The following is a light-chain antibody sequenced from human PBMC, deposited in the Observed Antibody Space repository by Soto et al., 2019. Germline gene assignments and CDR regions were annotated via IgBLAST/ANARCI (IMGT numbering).Light chain of an antibody. CDR3: QQYYTTPLT. J-gene: IGKJ3*01. V-gene: IGKV4-1*01. CDR1: QSILYSANNKNY. CDR2: WAS. Sequence: DIVMTQSPASLAVSLGERATINCKSSQSILYSANNKNYLAWYQQKPGQPPELLIYWASTRESGVPDRISGSGSGTDFALTISSLQAEDVAVYYCQQYYTTPLTFGPGTKVEIK.